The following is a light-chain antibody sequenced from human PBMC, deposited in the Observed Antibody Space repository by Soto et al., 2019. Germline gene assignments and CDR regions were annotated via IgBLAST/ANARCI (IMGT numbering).Light chain of an antibody. CDR3: SSYTSSSTPYV. CDR1: SSDFGGYNY. CDR2: DVT. V-gene: IGLV2-14*01. Sequence: QSVLTQPASVSGSPGQSITISCTGTSSDFGGYNYVSWYQQHPVKAPNLMIYDVTNRPSGVSDRFSGSKSGNTASLTIFGLQAEDEADYYCSSYTSSSTPYVFGTGTKVTVL. J-gene: IGLJ1*01.